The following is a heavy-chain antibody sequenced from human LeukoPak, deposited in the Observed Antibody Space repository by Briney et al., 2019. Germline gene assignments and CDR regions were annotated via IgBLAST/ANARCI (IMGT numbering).Heavy chain of an antibody. CDR1: GGTFSSYA. CDR2: IIPIFGTA. D-gene: IGHD3-22*01. J-gene: IGHJ4*02. V-gene: IGHV1-69*05. CDR3: ASPSSGYYLTFDY. Sequence: SVKVSCKAPGGTFSSYAISWVRQAPGQGLEWMGGIIPIFGTANYAQKFQGRVTITTDESTSTAYMELSSLRSEDTAVYYCASPSSGYYLTFDYWGQGTLVTVSS.